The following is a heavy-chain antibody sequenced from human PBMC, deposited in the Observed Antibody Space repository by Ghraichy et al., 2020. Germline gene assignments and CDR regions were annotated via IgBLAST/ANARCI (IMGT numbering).Heavy chain of an antibody. CDR3: AKYNSSPDAHYFDS. D-gene: IGHD6-13*01. CDR1: GYSISSGYW. CDR2: IYSSGGT. J-gene: IGHJ4*02. V-gene: IGHV4-28*04. Sequence: SETLSITCAVSGYSISSGYWWGWIRQPPGKGLEWVGYIYSSGGTYYNPSLKSRITMSVDTSKNQFSLNLRSVTAVDSGIYFCAKYNSSPDAHYFDSWGQGILVTVSS.